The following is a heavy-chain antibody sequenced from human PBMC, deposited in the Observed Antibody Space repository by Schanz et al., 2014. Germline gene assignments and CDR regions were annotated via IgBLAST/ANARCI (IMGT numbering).Heavy chain of an antibody. D-gene: IGHD5-12*01. J-gene: IGHJ2*01. Sequence: VQLAQSGAEVKKPGSSVKVSCKASGGTFNSYAISWVRQAAGQGLEWMGGIIPIFGTRNYAQGFQGRVTFTADDSTSTAYMELSSLRSEDTAVYYCARGDILIESPACFDVWGRGTLVTVSS. CDR3: ARGDILIESPACFDV. V-gene: IGHV1-69*01. CDR2: IIPIFGTR. CDR1: GGTFNSYA.